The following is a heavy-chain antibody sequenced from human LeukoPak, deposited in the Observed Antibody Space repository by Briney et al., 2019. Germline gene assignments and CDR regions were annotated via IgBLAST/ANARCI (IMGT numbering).Heavy chain of an antibody. V-gene: IGHV3-49*04. D-gene: IGHD2-2*01. Sequence: PGGSLRLSCAASGFTVSSNYMSWVRQAPGKGLEWVGFIRSKAYGGTTEYAASVKGRFTISRDDSKSIAYLQMNSLKTEDTAVYYCTTWWDIVVVPAETLFDPWGQGTLVTVSS. CDR3: TTWWDIVVVPAETLFDP. J-gene: IGHJ5*02. CDR1: GFTVSSNY. CDR2: IRSKAYGGTT.